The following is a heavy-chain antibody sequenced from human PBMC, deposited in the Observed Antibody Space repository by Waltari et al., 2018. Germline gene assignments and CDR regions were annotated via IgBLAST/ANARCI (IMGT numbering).Heavy chain of an antibody. V-gene: IGHV1-24*01. J-gene: IGHJ3*02. D-gene: IGHD3-10*01. CDR2: FDPEXGEI. Sequence: QVXLXXSGAXVKXPGASVKVSCKVXGDTLTELSMHWVRQAPGKGLEWMGXFDPEXGEIIXAQKFQGRVTXTEDTSTDTAYMELSSLXSEDTGVFXCATFXQSLSTEHAFDXWGQGTXVTVS. CDR1: GDTLTELS. CDR3: ATFXQSLSTEHAFDX.